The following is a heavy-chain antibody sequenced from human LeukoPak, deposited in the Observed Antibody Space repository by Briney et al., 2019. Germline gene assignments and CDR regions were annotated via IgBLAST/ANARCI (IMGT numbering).Heavy chain of an antibody. V-gene: IGHV3-30*18. CDR1: GFTFNNYG. Sequence: GGSLRLSCAASGFTFNNYGMHWVRQAPGKGLEWVAVISYDGRSKHYPDSVKGRFTISRDISTDTLWLQMDSLRTEDTAVYYCAKGPLRGTAAAIDYWGQGTLVTVSS. CDR3: AKGPLRGTAAAIDY. D-gene: IGHD2-2*01. CDR2: ISYDGRSK. J-gene: IGHJ4*02.